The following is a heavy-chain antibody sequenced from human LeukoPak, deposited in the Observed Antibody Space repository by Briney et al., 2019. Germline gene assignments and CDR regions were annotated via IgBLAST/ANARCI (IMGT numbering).Heavy chain of an antibody. V-gene: IGHV1-24*01. Sequence: ASVKVSCKVSGYTLSELPMHWVRQAPGNGLEWMGGFDPEDGETISAQKFQGRLTMTEDTSRDTAYMELSSLRSEDTAVYYCARVAPLNSSGWKYFFDHWGQGTLVTVSS. CDR3: ARVAPLNSSGWKYFFDH. D-gene: IGHD6-19*01. J-gene: IGHJ4*02. CDR1: GYTLSELP. CDR2: FDPEDGET.